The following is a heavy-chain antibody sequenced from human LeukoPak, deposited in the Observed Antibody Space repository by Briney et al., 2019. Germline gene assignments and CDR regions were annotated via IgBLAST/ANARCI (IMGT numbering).Heavy chain of an antibody. CDR1: GGTFSSYA. D-gene: IGHD1-26*01. CDR3: ARDGFIVGATADAFDI. Sequence: HRASVKVSCKASGGTFSSYAISWVRQAPGQGLEWMGGIIPIFGTANYAQKFQGRVTITADKSTSTVYMELSSLRSEDTAVYYCARDGFIVGATADAFDIWGQGTMVTVSS. J-gene: IGHJ3*02. CDR2: IIPIFGTA. V-gene: IGHV1-69*06.